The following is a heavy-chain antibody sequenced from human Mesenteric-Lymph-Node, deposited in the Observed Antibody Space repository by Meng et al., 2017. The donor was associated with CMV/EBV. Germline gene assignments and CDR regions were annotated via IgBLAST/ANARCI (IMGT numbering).Heavy chain of an antibody. Sequence: GSLRLSCTVSGGSISSYYWSWIRQPPGKGLEWIGYIYYSGSTNYNPSLKSRVTISVDTSKNQFSLKLSSVTAADTAVYYCAREPGDKYYFDYWGQGTLVTVSS. CDR1: GGSISSYY. CDR3: AREPGDKYYFDY. D-gene: IGHD4-17*01. J-gene: IGHJ4*02. CDR2: IYYSGST. V-gene: IGHV4-59*01.